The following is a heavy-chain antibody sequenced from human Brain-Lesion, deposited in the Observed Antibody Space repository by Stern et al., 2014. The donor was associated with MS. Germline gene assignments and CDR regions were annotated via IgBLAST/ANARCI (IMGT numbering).Heavy chain of an antibody. CDR1: GYTLTELS. CDR3: ATLSPGAGGNYYRHFDY. J-gene: IGHJ4*02. V-gene: IGHV1-24*01. CDR2: FGPEDGET. Sequence: VQLVESGAEVKKPGASVRVSCKVSGYTLTELSMPGVRQAPRKGLEWMGGFGPEDGETIYAPKFQGRVTMTEDTSTDTAYMELSSLRSEDTAVYYCATLSPGAGGNYYRHFDYWGQGTLVTVSS. D-gene: IGHD1-26*01.